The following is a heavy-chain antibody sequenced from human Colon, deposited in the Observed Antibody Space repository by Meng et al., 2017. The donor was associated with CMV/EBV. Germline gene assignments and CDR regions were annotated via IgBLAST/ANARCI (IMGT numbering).Heavy chain of an antibody. CDR2: TNEDGTIT. CDR3: ARDLSGASDF. D-gene: IGHD7-27*01. V-gene: IGHV3-74*01. Sequence: VQVVESGGGLVHPGGSLRLSCAASGFTFSRFWMHWVRQAPGKGLVWVSRTNEDGTITNYADSVKGRFTISRDNAENTLYLQMNSLRAEDTAVYYCARDLSGASDFWGQGTLVTVSS. J-gene: IGHJ4*02. CDR1: GFTFSRFW.